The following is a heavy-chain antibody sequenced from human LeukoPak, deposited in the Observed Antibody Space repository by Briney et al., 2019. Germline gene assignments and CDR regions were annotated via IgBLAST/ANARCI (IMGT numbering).Heavy chain of an antibody. J-gene: IGHJ6*02. CDR3: ARNNLQDYYYSMDV. Sequence: PSQTLSLTCAVSGGSISSGGYSWSWIRQPPGKGLEWIGYIYHSGSTYYNPSLKSRVTISVDRSKNQFSLKLSSVTAADTAVYYCARNNLQDYYYSMDVWGQGTTVTVSS. CDR1: GGSISSGGYS. V-gene: IGHV4-30-2*01. D-gene: IGHD4-11*01. CDR2: IYHSGST.